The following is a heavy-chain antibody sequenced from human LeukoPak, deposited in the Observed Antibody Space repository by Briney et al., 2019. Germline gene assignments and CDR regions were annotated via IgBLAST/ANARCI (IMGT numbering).Heavy chain of an antibody. J-gene: IGHJ4*02. Sequence: ASVKVSCKASGYTFTGYYMNWVLQAPGQGLEWMGWINPNSGDTNYAQKFQGRVTMTRDTSISTVYMELSGLKSDDTAVYYCARGGKSELGTCDHWGQGTLVTVSS. CDR3: ARGGKSELGTCDH. D-gene: IGHD7-27*01. V-gene: IGHV1-2*02. CDR2: INPNSGDT. CDR1: GYTFTGYY.